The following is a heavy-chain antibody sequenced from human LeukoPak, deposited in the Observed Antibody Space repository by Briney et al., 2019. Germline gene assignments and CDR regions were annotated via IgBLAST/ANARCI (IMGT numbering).Heavy chain of an antibody. CDR2: IYYSGST. Sequence: SETLSLTCTVSGGSISSYYWSWIRQHPGKGLEWIGYIYYSGSTNYNPSLKSRVTISVDTSKNQFSLKLSSVTAADTAVYYCARGLVSGAFDIWGQGTMVTVST. V-gene: IGHV4-59*01. CDR1: GGSISSYY. J-gene: IGHJ3*02. D-gene: IGHD3-10*01. CDR3: ARGLVSGAFDI.